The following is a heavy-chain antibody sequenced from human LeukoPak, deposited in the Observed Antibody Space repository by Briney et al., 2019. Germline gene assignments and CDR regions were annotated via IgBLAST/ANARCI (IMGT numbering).Heavy chain of an antibody. CDR2: ISSSGTYI. V-gene: IGHV3-21*01. J-gene: IGHJ3*02. CDR3: ARDRAFYDYVWGSYRLGDAFDI. CDR1: GFTVSSNY. Sequence: GGSLRLSCAASGFTVSSNYMSWVRQAPGKGLEWISSISSSGTYIYYADSVKGRFTVSRDNAKNSLYLQMNSLRAEDTAVYYCARDRAFYDYVWGSYRLGDAFDIWGQGTMVTVSS. D-gene: IGHD3-16*02.